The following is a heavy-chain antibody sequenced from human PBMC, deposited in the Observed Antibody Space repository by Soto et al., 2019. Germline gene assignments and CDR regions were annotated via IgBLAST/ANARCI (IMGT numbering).Heavy chain of an antibody. CDR2: ISSSSSTI. V-gene: IGHV3-48*02. CDR3: ARDSSPHYDFWSGYYSGGDFDY. D-gene: IGHD3-3*01. Sequence: PWWSLRLSCAASVFTFSSYSMNWVRQAPGKGLEWVSYISSSSSTIYYADSVKGRFTISRDNAKNSLYLQMNSLRDEDTAVYYCARDSSPHYDFWSGYYSGGDFDYWGQGTLVTVSS. J-gene: IGHJ4*02. CDR1: VFTFSSYS.